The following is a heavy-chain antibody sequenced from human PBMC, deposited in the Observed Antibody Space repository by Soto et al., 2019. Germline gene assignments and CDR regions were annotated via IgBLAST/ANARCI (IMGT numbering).Heavy chain of an antibody. CDR2: TYYRSKWYN. J-gene: IGHJ6*02. D-gene: IGHD6-19*01. Sequence: PSQTLSLTCAISGDSVSSNSAAWNWIRQSPSRGLEWLGRTYYRSKWYNDYAVSVKSRITINPDTSKNQFSLQLNSVTPEDTAVYYCARLSVAGSRYSSYGMDVWGQGTTVTVSS. CDR1: GDSVSSNSAA. V-gene: IGHV6-1*01. CDR3: ARLSVAGSRYSSYGMDV.